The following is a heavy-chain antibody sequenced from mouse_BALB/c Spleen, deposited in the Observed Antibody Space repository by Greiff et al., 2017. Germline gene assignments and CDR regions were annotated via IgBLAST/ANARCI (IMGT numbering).Heavy chain of an antibody. CDR2: ISYSGST. Sequence: EVQLQQSGPGLVKPSQSLSLTCTVTGYSITSDYAWNWIRQFPGNKLEWMGYISYSGSTSYNPSLKSRISITRDTSKNQFFLQLNSVTTEDTATYYCARRGGDYGYDWFAYWGQGTLVTVSA. D-gene: IGHD2-2*01. J-gene: IGHJ3*01. CDR3: ARRGGDYGYDWFAY. V-gene: IGHV3-2*02. CDR1: GYSITSDYA.